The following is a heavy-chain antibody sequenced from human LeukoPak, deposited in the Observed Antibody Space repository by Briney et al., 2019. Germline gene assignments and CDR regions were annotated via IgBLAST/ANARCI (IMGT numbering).Heavy chain of an antibody. D-gene: IGHD2-2*01. V-gene: IGHV1-18*01. CDR3: ARDGVPAAVSCPGRFDP. J-gene: IGHJ5*02. CDR1: GYTFTGFD. Sequence: GASVKVSCKASGYTFTGFDISWARQAPGQGLEWMGWISAYNGNTNYAQKFQGRVTVTRDTSTSTAYMEVRSLRSDDTAVYFCARDGVPAAVSCPGRFDPWGQGTLVTVSS. CDR2: ISAYNGNT.